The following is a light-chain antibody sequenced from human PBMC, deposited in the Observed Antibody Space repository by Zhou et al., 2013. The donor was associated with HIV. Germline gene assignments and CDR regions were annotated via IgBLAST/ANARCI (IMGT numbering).Light chain of an antibody. CDR1: QSVGRY. J-gene: IGKJ3*01. CDR3: QQTHGTPRFT. Sequence: DIQMTQSPSSLSASVGDRVTITCRASQSVGRYLNWYQQKPGQPQAPGLWRNHFAKWVPSRFSASGSRTEFTLTISSLQPEDSATYYCQQTHGTPRFTFGPGTKVEI. V-gene: IGKV1-39*01. CDR2: RN.